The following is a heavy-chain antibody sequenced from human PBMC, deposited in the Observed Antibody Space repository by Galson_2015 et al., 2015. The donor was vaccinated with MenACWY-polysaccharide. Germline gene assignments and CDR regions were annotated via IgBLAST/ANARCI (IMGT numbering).Heavy chain of an antibody. CDR1: GYTFTSYD. D-gene: IGHD4-17*01. CDR2: MSPKSGYK. CDR3: ARVNGDIDY. Sequence: SVKVSCKASGYTFTSYDINWVRQATGQGLEWVGWMSPKSGYKGYAQKIQDRVTMTSDTSRSTAYMELSGLRSEDTAVYYCARVNGDIDYWGQGTLVTVSS. J-gene: IGHJ4*02. V-gene: IGHV1-8*01.